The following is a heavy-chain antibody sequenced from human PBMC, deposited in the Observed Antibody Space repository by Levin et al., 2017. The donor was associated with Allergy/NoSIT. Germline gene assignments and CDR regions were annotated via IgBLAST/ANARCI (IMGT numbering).Heavy chain of an antibody. CDR2: ISSAGSDG. CDR3: AARVFDY. CDR1: GLNFNTYG. Sequence: GESLKISCAVSGLNFNTYGMNWVRQARGKGLEWVALISSAGSDGYYADSVRGRFTISRDNSKNTVYLQMNSLRPDDTAVYYCAARVFDYWVQGTRVNVSS. V-gene: IGHV3-30*03. J-gene: IGHJ4*02.